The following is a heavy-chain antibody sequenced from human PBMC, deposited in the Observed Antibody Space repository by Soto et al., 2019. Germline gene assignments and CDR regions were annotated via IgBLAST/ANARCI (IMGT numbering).Heavy chain of an antibody. J-gene: IGHJ4*02. CDR3: ARDRYTRGSFDY. CDR2: INSYNGVT. Sequence: QVQLVQSGAEVKKPGASVKVSCKASGYTFTDYGITWVRQAPGQGLQLMGWINSYNGVTNNAHSFQGRVSMTTDTSTRTASLELSSLRSDDTAVYYCARDRYTRGSFDYWGQGSLVTVSS. V-gene: IGHV1-18*01. CDR1: GYTFTDYG. D-gene: IGHD1-1*01.